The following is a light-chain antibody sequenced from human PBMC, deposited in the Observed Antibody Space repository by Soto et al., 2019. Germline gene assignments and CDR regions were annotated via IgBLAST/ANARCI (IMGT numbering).Light chain of an antibody. CDR3: ATWDTSLSVGV. Sequence: QSVLTQPPSVSAAPGQKVTISCSGSSYNIGAYFVSWYQQLPGTAPKLLIFDNNKRPSGIPDRFSGSKSGTSATLGITGLQTGDEADYYCATWDTSLSVGVFGGGTKLTVL. CDR2: DNN. J-gene: IGLJ2*01. CDR1: SYNIGAYF. V-gene: IGLV1-51*01.